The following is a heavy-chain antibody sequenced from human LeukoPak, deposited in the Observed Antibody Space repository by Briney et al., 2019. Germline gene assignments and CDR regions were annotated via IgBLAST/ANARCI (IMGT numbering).Heavy chain of an antibody. J-gene: IGHJ6*03. V-gene: IGHV4-39*01. CDR3: ARHTNGVVVAAPYYYYYMDV. Sequence: SETLSLTCAVSGGSISSSSYYWGWTRQPPGKGLEWIGSIYYSGSTYYNPSLKRRVTISVDTSKNQFSLKLSSVTAADTAVYYCARHTNGVVVAAPYYYYYMDVWGKGTTVTVSS. CDR1: GGSISSSSYY. CDR2: IYYSGST. D-gene: IGHD2-15*01.